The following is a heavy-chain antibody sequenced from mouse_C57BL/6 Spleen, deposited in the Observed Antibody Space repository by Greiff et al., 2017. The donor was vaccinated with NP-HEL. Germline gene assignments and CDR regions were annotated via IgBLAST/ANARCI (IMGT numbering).Heavy chain of an antibody. CDR1: GFTFSNYW. D-gene: IGHD4-1*01. Sequence: EVKVEESGGGLVQPGGSMKLSCVASGFTFSNYWMNWVRQSPEKGLEWVAQIRLKSDNYATHYAESVKGRFTISRDDSKSSVYLQMNNLRAEDTGIYYCPPLGLFDYWGQGTTLTVSS. CDR3: PPLGLFDY. J-gene: IGHJ2*01. V-gene: IGHV6-3*01. CDR2: IRLKSDNYAT.